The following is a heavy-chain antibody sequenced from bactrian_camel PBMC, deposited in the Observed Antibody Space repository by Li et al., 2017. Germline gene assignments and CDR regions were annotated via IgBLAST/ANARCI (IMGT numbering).Heavy chain of an antibody. CDR2: IYTGGGST. D-gene: IGHD6*01. V-gene: IGHV3S1*01. CDR3: VSDFFRSS. J-gene: IGHJ4*01. Sequence: QVQLVESGGGSVQAGGSLRLSCAASRYAYSSNCLGWFRQAPGKEREGVAAIYTGGGSTYYADSVKGRFTISQDNAKNTVYLQMNSLKSEDTALYYCVSDFFRSSWGLGTQVTVS. CDR1: RYAYSSNC.